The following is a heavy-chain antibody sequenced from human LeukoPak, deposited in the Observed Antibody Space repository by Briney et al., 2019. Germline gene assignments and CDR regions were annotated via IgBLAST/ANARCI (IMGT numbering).Heavy chain of an antibody. CDR2: IRYDGSDK. J-gene: IGHJ3*02. V-gene: IGHV3-30*02. Sequence: GGSLRLSCAAYEFTFSNYDMHWVRQAPGKGLEWVAVIRYDGSDKYYADSVKGRFTISRDNSKNTLYLQMNSLRAEDTAVYYCARDWPPITMIVVASATNAFDIRGQGTMVTVSS. D-gene: IGHD3-22*01. CDR1: EFTFSNYD. CDR3: ARDWPPITMIVVASATNAFDI.